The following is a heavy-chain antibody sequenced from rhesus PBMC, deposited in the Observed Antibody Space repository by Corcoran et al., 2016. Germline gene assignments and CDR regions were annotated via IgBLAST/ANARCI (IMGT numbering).Heavy chain of an antibody. D-gene: IGHD3-28*01. J-gene: IGHJ4*01. CDR3: ARVYYYDSGYYHYFDY. CDR2: INPYNGNK. V-gene: IGHV1S2*01. CDR1: GYTFTDYY. Sequence: QVQLVQSGAEVKKPGSSVKVSCKASGYTFTDYYMHWVRTAPRQGLEWMGWINPYNGNKKYAQKFLGRVTMTRDTSTSTAYMELSSLRSEDTAVYYCARVYYYDSGYYHYFDYWGQGVLVTVSS.